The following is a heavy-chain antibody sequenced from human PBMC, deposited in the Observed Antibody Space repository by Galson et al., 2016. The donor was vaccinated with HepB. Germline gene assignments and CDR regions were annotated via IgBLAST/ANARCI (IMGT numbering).Heavy chain of an antibody. Sequence: SLRLSCAASGFTFSSRGMHWVRQAPGKGLEWVAVIWPDGSDEKYGDSVQGRFRISRDNSKNTLYLQMNSLRAEDTAVCYCTKEGAYCSSSRCRYYMDVWGRGTTVTVSS. CDR1: GFTFSSRG. D-gene: IGHD2-2*01. V-gene: IGHV3-33*06. CDR3: TKEGAYCSSSRCRYYMDV. J-gene: IGHJ6*03. CDR2: IWPDGSDE.